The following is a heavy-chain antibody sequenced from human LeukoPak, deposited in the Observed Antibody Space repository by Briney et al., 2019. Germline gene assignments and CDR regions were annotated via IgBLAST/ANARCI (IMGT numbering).Heavy chain of an antibody. CDR2: IYTSGST. CDR3: ARMGYYYDSSGYWEYFQH. J-gene: IGHJ1*01. D-gene: IGHD3-22*01. Sequence: NSSEALSLTCTVSGGSISSYYWSWIRQPAGKGLEWIGRIYTSGSTNYNPSLKSRVTMSVDTSKNQFSLKLSSVTAADTAVYYCARMGYYYDSSGYWEYFQHWGQGTLVTVSS. CDR1: GGSISSYY. V-gene: IGHV4-4*07.